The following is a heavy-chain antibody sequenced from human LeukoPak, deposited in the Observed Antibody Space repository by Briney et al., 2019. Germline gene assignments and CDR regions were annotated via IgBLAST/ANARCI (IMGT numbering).Heavy chain of an antibody. CDR2: ISGSGNTK. CDR1: GFTFSDYY. CDR3: ARDLGIRYFDL. D-gene: IGHD3-3*02. J-gene: IGHJ2*01. V-gene: IGHV3-11*04. Sequence: PGGSLRLSCVASGFTFSDYYLAWIRQAPGKGLEWVSYISGSGNTKYYTDSVRGRFTISRDNATNSVYLQIHGLSAEDTALYYCARDLGIRYFDLWGRGTLVTVPS.